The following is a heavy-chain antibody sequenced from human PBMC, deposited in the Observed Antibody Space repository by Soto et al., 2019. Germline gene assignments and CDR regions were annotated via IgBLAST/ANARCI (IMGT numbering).Heavy chain of an antibody. CDR3: ARAIVAGKNHRGSIFDY. CDR2: ISAYNGNT. Sequence: ASVKVSCKASGYTFTSYGISWVRQAPGQGLEWMGWISAYNGNTNYAQKLQGRVTMTTDTSTSTAYMELRSLRSDDTAVYYCARAIVAGKNHRGSIFDYWGQGTLVTVSS. J-gene: IGHJ4*02. CDR1: GYTFTSYG. D-gene: IGHD5-12*01. V-gene: IGHV1-18*01.